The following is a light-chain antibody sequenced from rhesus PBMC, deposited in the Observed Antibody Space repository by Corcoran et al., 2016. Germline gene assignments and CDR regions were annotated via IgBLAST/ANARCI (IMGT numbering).Light chain of an antibody. Sequence: EIVMTQSPATLVLSPGERATLSCRASQSVSSYLAWYQQKPGQAPRLLLYGAYSRATGITDRFSCRESGTEFTLTVSSLEPEDVVVYFCLQSSYWPRTFGQGTKVDIK. CDR1: QSVSSY. CDR2: GAY. V-gene: IGKV3-24*04. J-gene: IGKJ1*01. CDR3: LQSSYWPRT.